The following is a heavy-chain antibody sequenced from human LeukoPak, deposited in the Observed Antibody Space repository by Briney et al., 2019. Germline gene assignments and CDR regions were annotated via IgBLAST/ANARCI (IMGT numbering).Heavy chain of an antibody. CDR1: GFTVSSNY. D-gene: IGHD2-15*01. V-gene: IGHV3-53*01. CDR2: IYSGGST. CDR3: ARNSEVAAWAFDY. J-gene: IGHJ4*02. Sequence: PGGSLRLSCAASGFTVSSNYMSWVRQAPGKGLEWVSVIYSGGSTYYADSVKGRFTISRDNAKNSLSLQMNSLRAEGTALYYCARNSEVAAWAFDYWGLGTLVTVSS.